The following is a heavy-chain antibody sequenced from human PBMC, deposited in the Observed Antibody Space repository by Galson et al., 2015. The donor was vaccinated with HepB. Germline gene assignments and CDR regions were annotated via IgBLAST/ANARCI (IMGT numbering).Heavy chain of an antibody. CDR2: FDPEDGET. V-gene: IGHV1-24*01. Sequence: SVKVSCKVSGSTLTELSMHWVRQAPGKGLEWMGGFDPEDGETIYAQKFQGRVTMTEDTSTDTAYMELSSLRSEDTAVYYCARETRATYYYDSSGYNDAFDIWGQGTRVTVSS. J-gene: IGHJ3*02. CDR1: GSTLTELS. CDR3: ARETRATYYYDSSGYNDAFDI. D-gene: IGHD3-22*01.